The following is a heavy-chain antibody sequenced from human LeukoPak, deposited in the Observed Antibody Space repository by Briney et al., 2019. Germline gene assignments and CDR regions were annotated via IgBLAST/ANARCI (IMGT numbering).Heavy chain of an antibody. J-gene: IGHJ4*02. CDR1: GGSISSSSYY. D-gene: IGHD1-26*01. CDR3: ARDLWTVGDTPGPFDY. V-gene: IGHV4-39*07. CDR2: FYYSGST. Sequence: SETLSLTCTVSGGSISSSSYYWGWSRPPPGKGLGWGGSFYYSGSTYYNPSLKSRVTISVDTSKNQFSLKLSSVTAADTAVYYCARDLWTVGDTPGPFDYWGQGTLVTVSS.